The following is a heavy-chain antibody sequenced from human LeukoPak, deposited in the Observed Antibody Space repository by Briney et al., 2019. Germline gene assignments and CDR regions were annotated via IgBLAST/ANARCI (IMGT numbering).Heavy chain of an antibody. D-gene: IGHD3-9*01. Sequence: SETLTLTCTVSGGSISSSSYYWGWIRQPPGKGLEWIVSIYYSGSTYYNPSLKSRVTISVDTSKNQFSLKLSSVTAADTAVYYCARDLQGILTGYVYFDYWGQGTLVTVSS. CDR2: IYYSGST. J-gene: IGHJ4*02. CDR1: GGSISSSSYY. CDR3: ARDLQGILTGYVYFDY. V-gene: IGHV4-39*07.